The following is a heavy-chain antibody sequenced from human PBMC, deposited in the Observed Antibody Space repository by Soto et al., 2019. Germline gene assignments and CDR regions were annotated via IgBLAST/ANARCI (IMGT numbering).Heavy chain of an antibody. CDR1: GYAFTTNG. CDR2: ISAHNGNT. Sequence: QVHLVQSGAEVKKPGASVKVPCKGSGYAFTTNGITWVRQAPGQGLEWMGWISAHNGNTNYAQKLQGRVTVTRDTSTSTAYMELRSLRSDDTAVYYCARGRYGDYWGQGALVTVSS. V-gene: IGHV1-18*01. CDR3: ARGRYGDY. D-gene: IGHD1-1*01. J-gene: IGHJ4*02.